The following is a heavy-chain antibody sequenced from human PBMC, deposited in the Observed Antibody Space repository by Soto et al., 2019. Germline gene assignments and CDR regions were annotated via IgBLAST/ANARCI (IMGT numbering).Heavy chain of an antibody. V-gene: IGHV4-30-2*01. CDR3: ARLDPHSAYYFDY. CDR2: IYHSGST. CDR1: GGSISSGGYS. Sequence: TLSLTCAVSGGSISSGGYSWSWIRQPPGKGLEWIGYIYHSGSTYYNPSLKSRVTISVDRSKNQFSLKLSSVTAADTAVYYCARLDPHSAYYFDYWGQGTLVTVSS. J-gene: IGHJ4*02.